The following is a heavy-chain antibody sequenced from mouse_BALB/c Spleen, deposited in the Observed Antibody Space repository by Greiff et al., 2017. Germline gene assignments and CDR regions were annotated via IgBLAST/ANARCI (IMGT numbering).Heavy chain of an antibody. V-gene: IGHV1-4*01. CDR3: ARWGTPYAMDY. J-gene: IGHJ4*01. Sequence: QVQLKESGAELARPGASVKMSCKASGYTFTSYTLHWVKQRPGQGLEWIGYINPSSGYTNYNQKFKDKATLTADKSSSTAYMQLSSLTSEDSAVYYCARWGTPYAMDYWGQGTSVTVSS. CDR2: INPSSGYT. D-gene: IGHD3-3*01. CDR1: GYTFTSYT.